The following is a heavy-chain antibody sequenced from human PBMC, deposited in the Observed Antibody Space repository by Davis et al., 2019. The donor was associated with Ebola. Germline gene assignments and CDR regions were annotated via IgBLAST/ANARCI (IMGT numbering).Heavy chain of an antibody. CDR3: AHRRGYCSSTSCHQEEN. D-gene: IGHD2-2*01. J-gene: IGHJ4*02. Sequence: SGPTLVKPTQTLTVTCTFSGFSLRASGVGVGWIRQPPGKALEWVGVIYWDDDKRYSPSLKGRLTISKDTSRNQVVLTLTDMDPEDTATYYCAHRRGYCSSTSCHQEENWGQGTLVTVSS. V-gene: IGHV2-5*02. CDR2: IYWDDDK. CDR1: GFSLRASGVG.